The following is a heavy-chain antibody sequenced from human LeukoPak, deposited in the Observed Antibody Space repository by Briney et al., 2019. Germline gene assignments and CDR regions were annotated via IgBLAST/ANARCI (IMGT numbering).Heavy chain of an antibody. V-gene: IGHV3-53*01. CDR3: ARDPTDYSNTYGMDV. Sequence: GGSLRLSCAASGFTVSSNYMSWVRQAPGKGLEWVSVIYSGGSTYYADSVKGRFTISRDNSKNTLYLQMNSLRAEDTAVYYCARDPTDYSNTYGMDVWGQGTTVTVSS. CDR2: IYSGGST. CDR1: GFTVSSNY. D-gene: IGHD6-13*01. J-gene: IGHJ6*02.